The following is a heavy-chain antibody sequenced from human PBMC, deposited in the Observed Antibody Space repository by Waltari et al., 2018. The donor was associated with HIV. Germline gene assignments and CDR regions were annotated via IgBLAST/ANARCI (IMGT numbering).Heavy chain of an antibody. CDR3: ARSYSSSWYSDEYFQY. V-gene: IGHV1-46*01. CDR2: INPSGGTT. CDR1: GYTFTSYY. D-gene: IGHD6-13*01. J-gene: IGHJ1*01. Sequence: QVHLVQSGAEVKKPGASVKVSCKASGYTFTSYYPHWVRQAPGLGLEWMGIINPSGGTTSYAQKFQGRVTMTRDTSTSTVYMELSSLRSEDTAVYYCARSYSSSWYSDEYFQYWGQGTLVTVSS.